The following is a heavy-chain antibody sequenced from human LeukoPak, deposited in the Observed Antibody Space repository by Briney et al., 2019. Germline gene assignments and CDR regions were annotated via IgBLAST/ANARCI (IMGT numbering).Heavy chain of an antibody. D-gene: IGHD2-8*01. Sequence: GGSLRPSCAASGFTFSSSEMNWVRQAPGKGLERISYISSSGRTIYYADSMKGRFTISRDNAENSLYLQMNSLRAEDTAVYYCARGLYVTFDIWGQGTMVTVSS. CDR2: ISSSGRTI. V-gene: IGHV3-48*03. J-gene: IGHJ3*02. CDR1: GFTFSSSE. CDR3: ARGLYVTFDI.